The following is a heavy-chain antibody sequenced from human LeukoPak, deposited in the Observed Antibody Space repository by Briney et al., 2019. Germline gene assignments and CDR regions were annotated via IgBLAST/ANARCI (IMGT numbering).Heavy chain of an antibody. CDR2: IYYSGST. CDR3: ARNKIFGVGDL. V-gene: IGHV4-39*06. Sequence: SETLSLTCTVSGGSISSSSYYWGWIRQPPGKGLEWIGSIYYSGSTYYNPSLKSRVTISLDTSKNQFTLHLSSMTPEDSAIYYCARNKIFGVGDLWGQGTLVTVSS. CDR1: GGSISSSSYY. J-gene: IGHJ5*02. D-gene: IGHD3-3*01.